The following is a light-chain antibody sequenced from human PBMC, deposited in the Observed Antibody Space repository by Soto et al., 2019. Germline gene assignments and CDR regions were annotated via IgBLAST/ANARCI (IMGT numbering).Light chain of an antibody. CDR2: TAS. CDR3: QQYDSYPRT. CDR1: NGISSY. V-gene: IGKV1-8*01. J-gene: IGKJ1*01. Sequence: TQSPCTLSVYAGDIATITCPASNGISSYLAWYQQKPGKAPKLLIYTASTVESGVPYRFSGCGSGTEYTLTISCLQAEDFAPYYCQQYDSYPRTFGQGTKVDIK.